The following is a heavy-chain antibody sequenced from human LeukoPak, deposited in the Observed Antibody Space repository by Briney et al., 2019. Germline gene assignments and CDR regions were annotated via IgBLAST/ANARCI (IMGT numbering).Heavy chain of an antibody. CDR1: GFTFSSYS. Sequence: GGSLRLSCAASGFTFSSYSMNWVRQAPGKGLEWVSYISSSSSTIYYADSVKGRFTISRDNAKNSLYLQMNSLRAEDTAVYYCAREGWYYGDYVSSWGQGTLVTVSS. CDR2: ISSSSSTI. V-gene: IGHV3-48*01. J-gene: IGHJ5*02. CDR3: AREGWYYGDYVSS. D-gene: IGHD4-17*01.